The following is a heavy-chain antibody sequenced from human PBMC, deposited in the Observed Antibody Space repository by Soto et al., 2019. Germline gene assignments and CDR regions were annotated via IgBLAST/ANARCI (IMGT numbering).Heavy chain of an antibody. CDR3: ARGGLGD. Sequence: QVQLVESGGGMVQPGRSLRLSCATSGFTFSTYGMHWVRQAPGKGLEWVARIWYDEGKTFYADSVKGRFTISRDNSQNSLYLQMNSLGGDDTVVYFCARGGLGDWGQRTTVTVSS. J-gene: IGHJ6*01. CDR1: GFTFSTYG. V-gene: IGHV3-33*01. CDR2: IWYDEGKT.